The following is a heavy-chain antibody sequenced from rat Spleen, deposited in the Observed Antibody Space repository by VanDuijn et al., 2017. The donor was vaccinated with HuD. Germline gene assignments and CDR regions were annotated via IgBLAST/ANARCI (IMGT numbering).Heavy chain of an antibody. CDR1: GFTFSDYY. J-gene: IGHJ2*01. CDR3: ARQTRISFDY. CDR2: INYDGSST. Sequence: EVQLVESDGGSVQPGRSLELSCAASGFTFSDYYMAWVRQAPKKGLEWVASINYDGSSTYYRDSVKGRFTVSRDNAKSTLYLQMDSLRSEDTATYYCARQTRISFDYWGQGVMVTVSS. V-gene: IGHV5-7*01. D-gene: IGHD1-12*01.